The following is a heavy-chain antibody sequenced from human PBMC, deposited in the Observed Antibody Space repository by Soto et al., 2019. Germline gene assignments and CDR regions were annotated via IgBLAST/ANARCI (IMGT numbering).Heavy chain of an antibody. D-gene: IGHD3-3*01. CDR2: VNGGGEFP. V-gene: IGHV3-23*01. CDR3: ARGHFGVTMDV. CDR1: ELTFGTYS. Sequence: EVQLLESGGGLVQPGGSLSFPWAALELTFGTYSLIWAGQAPGRGLEWVSGVNGGGEFPYYAEPVKGRFTISRDNSKNTLYLQMNSLRAEDTAVFYCARGHFGVTMDVWGQGTTVTVSS. J-gene: IGHJ6*02.